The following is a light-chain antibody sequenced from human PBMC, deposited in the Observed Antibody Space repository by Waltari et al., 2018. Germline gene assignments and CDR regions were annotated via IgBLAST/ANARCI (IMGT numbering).Light chain of an antibody. CDR2: ETS. Sequence: EIVLTQSPGTLSLSPGERATLPCRASQTLSSTYLAWYQQKPGKAPRLLIYETSTRATGIPDRFSGSGSGTDFTLTISRLEPEDLAVYYCHQYGNSAPFTFGPGTKVDIK. CDR3: HQYGNSAPFT. CDR1: QTLSSTY. J-gene: IGKJ3*01. V-gene: IGKV3-20*01.